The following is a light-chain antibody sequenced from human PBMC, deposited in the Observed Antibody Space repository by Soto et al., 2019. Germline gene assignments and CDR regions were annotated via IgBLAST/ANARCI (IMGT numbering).Light chain of an antibody. J-gene: IGLJ3*02. Sequence: QSALTQPASVSGSPGQSITISCTGTSSDVGGYNYVSWYQQHPGKAPKLMIYDVSNRPSGVSNRFSGSKSGNTASLTISGLQAEDEADYYCSSYTSSSTLGFGGVTKVTVL. CDR3: SSYTSSSTLG. CDR2: DVS. V-gene: IGLV2-14*01. CDR1: SSDVGGYNY.